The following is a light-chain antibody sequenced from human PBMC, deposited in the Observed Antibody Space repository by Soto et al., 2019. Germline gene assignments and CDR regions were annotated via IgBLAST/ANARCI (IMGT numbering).Light chain of an antibody. CDR1: QSVSGY. J-gene: IGKJ4*01. CDR2: DAT. CDR3: QQRSDWPLT. V-gene: IGKV3-11*01. Sequence: EIVLTQSPATLSLSPGERATLACRASQSVSGYLVWYKQKPGQAPRPLIFDATNRGTGIPDRFSGSGSGTDFTLSISSLEPEDFAVYYCQQRSDWPLTFGGGTKVEI.